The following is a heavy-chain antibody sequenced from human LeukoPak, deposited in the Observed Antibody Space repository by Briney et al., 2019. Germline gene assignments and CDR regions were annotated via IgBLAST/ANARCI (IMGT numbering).Heavy chain of an antibody. CDR3: AKDYHSSSWYPIRGYYYMDV. D-gene: IGHD6-13*01. Sequence: GGSLRLSCAASGFTFSSYGKHWVRQAPGKGLEWVAFIRYDGSNKYYADSVKGRFTISRDNSKNTLYLQMNSLRAEDTAVYYCAKDYHSSSWYPIRGYYYMDVWGNGTTVTVSS. J-gene: IGHJ6*03. V-gene: IGHV3-30*02. CDR1: GFTFSSYG. CDR2: IRYDGSNK.